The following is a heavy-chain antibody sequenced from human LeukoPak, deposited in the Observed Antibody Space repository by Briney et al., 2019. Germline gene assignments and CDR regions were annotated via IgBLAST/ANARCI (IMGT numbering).Heavy chain of an antibody. CDR1: GGSISSGGYS. Sequence: SETLSLTCAVSGGSISSGGYSWSWIRQPPGKGLEWIGEINHSGSTNYNPSLKSRVTISVDTSKNQFSLKLSSVTAADTAVYYCARERPSSSWYSNWFDPWGQGTLVTVSS. D-gene: IGHD6-13*01. CDR3: ARERPSSSWYSNWFDP. V-gene: IGHV4-30-2*01. CDR2: INHSGST. J-gene: IGHJ5*02.